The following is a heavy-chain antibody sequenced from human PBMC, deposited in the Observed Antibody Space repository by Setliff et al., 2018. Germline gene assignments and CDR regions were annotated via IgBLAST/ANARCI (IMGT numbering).Heavy chain of an antibody. J-gene: IGHJ6*03. V-gene: IGHV1-69*05. D-gene: IGHD5-18*01. CDR3: VREGVDTRSSTDYRYYMDV. Sequence: SVKVSCKASGYTFTGYYLHWVRQAPAQGLEWMGWTIPIFGTTDYSQKFQGRVTIITDESTNTAFMQLSSLRSEDTAVYYCVREGVDTRSSTDYRYYMDVWGKGTTVTVSS. CDR2: TIPIFGTT. CDR1: GYTFTGYY.